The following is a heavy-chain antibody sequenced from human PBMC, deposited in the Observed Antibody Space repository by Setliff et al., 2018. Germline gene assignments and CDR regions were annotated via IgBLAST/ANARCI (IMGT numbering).Heavy chain of an antibody. CDR1: GYIFTSYG. V-gene: IGHV1-18*01. Sequence: ASVKVSCKASGYIFTSYGISWVRQASGQGLEWMGWISAQDGNTIYAQNFQGRVTMTMDASITTVYMELSRLTSDDTAVYYCVRQDILTSYYMFDYWGQGTLVTVSS. CDR3: VRQDILTSYYMFDY. D-gene: IGHD3-9*01. J-gene: IGHJ4*02. CDR2: ISAQDGNT.